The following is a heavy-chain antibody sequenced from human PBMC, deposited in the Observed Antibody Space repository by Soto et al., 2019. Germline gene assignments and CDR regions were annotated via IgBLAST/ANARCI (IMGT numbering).Heavy chain of an antibody. J-gene: IGHJ6*02. CDR3: ARDILRYFDWLSARYGMDV. CDR1: GFTFSSYS. V-gene: IGHV3-48*02. D-gene: IGHD3-9*01. Sequence: GGSLRLSCAASGFTFSSYSMNWVRQAPGKGLEWVSYISSSSSTIYYADSVKGRSTISRDNAKNSLYLQMNSLRDEDTAVYYCARDILRYFDWLSARYGMDVWGQGTTVTVSS. CDR2: ISSSSSTI.